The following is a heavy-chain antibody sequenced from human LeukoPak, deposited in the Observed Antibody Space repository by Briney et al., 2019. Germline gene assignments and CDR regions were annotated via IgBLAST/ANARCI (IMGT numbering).Heavy chain of an antibody. D-gene: IGHD3-3*01. Sequence: PSETLSLTCAVYGGSFSGYYWSWIRQPPGKGLEWIGEINHSGSTNYNPSLKSRVTISVDTSKNQFSLKLSSVTAADTAVYYCARQFLEWFSDAFDIWGQGTMVTVSS. CDR2: INHSGST. V-gene: IGHV4-34*01. CDR1: GGSFSGYY. J-gene: IGHJ3*02. CDR3: ARQFLEWFSDAFDI.